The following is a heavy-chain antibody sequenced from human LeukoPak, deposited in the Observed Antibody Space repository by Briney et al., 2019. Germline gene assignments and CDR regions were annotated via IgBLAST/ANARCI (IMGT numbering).Heavy chain of an antibody. CDR2: IGIRGDT. V-gene: IGHV3-13*01. J-gene: IGHJ4*02. CDR1: GFTFIDYD. CDR3: ARGGIQVSGIDEFDY. Sequence: PGGSLRLSCAASGFTFIDYDMSWVRPVIGKGLEGVSAIGIRGDTHYSGSVKGRFTISRENAESSLYLQMNSLRAEDTAVYYCARGGIQVSGIDEFDYWGQGTLVTVSS. D-gene: IGHD6-19*01.